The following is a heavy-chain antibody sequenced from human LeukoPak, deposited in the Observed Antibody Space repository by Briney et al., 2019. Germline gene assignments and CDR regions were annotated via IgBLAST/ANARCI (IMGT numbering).Heavy chain of an antibody. CDR1: GFTIASLG. Sequence: PGGSLRLSCTTSGFTIASLGMHWVRQAPGKGLEWGAFVEHDGTTKYYADSVKGRFSISRDNLENSLFLQMYSLRPDDTARYYCLTDLNGVNWYVQWGQGALVSVSS. V-gene: IGHV3-30*02. CDR2: VEHDGTTK. D-gene: IGHD3-10*02. J-gene: IGHJ4*02. CDR3: LTDLNGVNWYVQ.